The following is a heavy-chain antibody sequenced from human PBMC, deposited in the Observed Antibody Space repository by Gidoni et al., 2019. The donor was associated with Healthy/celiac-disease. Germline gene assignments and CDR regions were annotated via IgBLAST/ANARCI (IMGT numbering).Heavy chain of an antibody. CDR1: GFTFSSYA. V-gene: IGHV3-23*01. J-gene: IGHJ4*02. CDR3: ARCIAVAGYFDY. CDR2: ISGSGGST. D-gene: IGHD6-19*01. Sequence: EVQLLESGGGLVQPGGSLRLSCAASGFTFSSYAMSWVRQAPGKGLEWVSAISGSGGSTYYADSVKGRFTISRDNSKNTLYLQMNSLRAEDTAVYYCARCIAVAGYFDYWGQGTLVTVSS.